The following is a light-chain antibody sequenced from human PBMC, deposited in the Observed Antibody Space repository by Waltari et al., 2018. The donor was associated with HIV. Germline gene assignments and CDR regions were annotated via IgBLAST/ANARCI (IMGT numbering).Light chain of an antibody. V-gene: IGLV2-14*03. CDR3: CSYTSSITGRV. Sequence: QSALTQPPSVSGSPGPSITISCTGTRSAVGGYKYVSWYQQYPGKAPKLIIYDVTNRPSGVSNRFSGSKSGNTASLTISGLQAEDEADYYCCSYTSSITGRVFGTGTKVTVL. J-gene: IGLJ1*01. CDR2: DVT. CDR1: RSAVGGYKY.